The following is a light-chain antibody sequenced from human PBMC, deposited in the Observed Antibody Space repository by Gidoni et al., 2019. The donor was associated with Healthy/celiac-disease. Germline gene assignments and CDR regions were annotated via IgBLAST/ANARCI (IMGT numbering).Light chain of an antibody. CDR1: QDISNY. CDR2: DAS. CDR3: QQYDSLSRT. V-gene: IGKV1-33*01. Sequence: QMSQSPSSLSASVGDRVTITCQASQDISNYLNWYQQKPGKAPKLLIYDASNLETGVPSRFSGSGSGTDFTFTISSLQPEDIATYYCQQYDSLSRTFGEGTKVEIK. J-gene: IGKJ4*01.